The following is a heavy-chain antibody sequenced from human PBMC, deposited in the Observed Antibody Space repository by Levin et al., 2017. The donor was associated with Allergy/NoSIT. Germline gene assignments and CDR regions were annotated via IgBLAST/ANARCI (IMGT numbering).Heavy chain of an antibody. CDR2: IRNNGGTT. V-gene: IGHV3-64D*06. D-gene: IGHD3-22*01. Sequence: VASVKVSCSASGFTFSNYAMHWVRQAPGKGLEYVSAIRNNGGTTYYTDSVKGRFTISRDNSKNTLYLQMSSLRPEDTAVYYCVKARESFYDSRSDYWGQGTLVTVSS. CDR3: VKARESFYDSRSDY. J-gene: IGHJ4*02. CDR1: GFTFSNYA.